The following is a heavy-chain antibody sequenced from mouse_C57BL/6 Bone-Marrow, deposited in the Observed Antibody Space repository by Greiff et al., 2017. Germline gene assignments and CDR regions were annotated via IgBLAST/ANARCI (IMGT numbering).Heavy chain of an antibody. V-gene: IGHV2-9-1*01. Sequence: VQLVESGPGLVAPSQRLSITCTVSGFSLTSYAISWVRQPPGKGLEWLGVIWTGGGTNYNSALKSRLSISKDNSKSQVFLKMNSLLTDDTARYYCARTDYYGSSYGFAYWGQGTLVTVSA. CDR2: IWTGGGT. CDR3: ARTDYYGSSYGFAY. CDR1: GFSLTSYA. D-gene: IGHD1-1*01. J-gene: IGHJ3*01.